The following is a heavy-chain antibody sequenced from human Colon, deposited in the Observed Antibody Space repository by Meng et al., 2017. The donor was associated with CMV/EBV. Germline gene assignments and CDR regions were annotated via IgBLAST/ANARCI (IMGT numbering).Heavy chain of an antibody. J-gene: IGHJ6*03. D-gene: IGHD2-2*01. Sequence: GESLKISCAASGFTFNSYWMNWVRQAPGKGLEWVANIKPDGSEQYYVDSLRGRFTISRDHAKNSLYLLMNNLRAEDTAVYYCARDPAHVLEVVSPAYYHDMGIWGQGTTVTVSS. CDR1: GFTFNSYW. V-gene: IGHV3-7*01. CDR3: ARDPAHVLEVVSPAYYHDMGI. CDR2: IKPDGSEQ.